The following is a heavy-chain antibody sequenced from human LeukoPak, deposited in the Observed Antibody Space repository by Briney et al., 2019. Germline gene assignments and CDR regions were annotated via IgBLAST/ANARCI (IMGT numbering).Heavy chain of an antibody. CDR1: GGSISSGGYY. J-gene: IGHJ5*02. Sequence: SQTLSLTCTVSGGSISSGGYYWSWIRQHPGKGLEWIGYIYYSGSTYYNPSLKSRVTISVDTSKNQFSLKLSSVTAADTAVYYCARGTSDIVVVPAATDNWFDPWGQGTLVTVSS. CDR2: IYYSGST. V-gene: IGHV4-31*03. D-gene: IGHD2-2*01. CDR3: ARGTSDIVVVPAATDNWFDP.